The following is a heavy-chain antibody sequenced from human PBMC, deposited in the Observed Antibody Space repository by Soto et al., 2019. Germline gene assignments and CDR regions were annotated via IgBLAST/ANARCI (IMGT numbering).Heavy chain of an antibody. CDR1: GFTFSSYG. J-gene: IGHJ2*01. Sequence: GGSLRLSCAASGFTFSSYGMHLVRQAPGKGLEWVAVIWYDGSNKYYADSVKGRFTISRDNSKNTLYLQMNSLRAEDTAVYYCARDELYLGVWHWYFDLWGRGTLVTSPQ. V-gene: IGHV3-33*01. CDR3: ARDELYLGVWHWYFDL. D-gene: IGHD3-16*01. CDR2: IWYDGSNK.